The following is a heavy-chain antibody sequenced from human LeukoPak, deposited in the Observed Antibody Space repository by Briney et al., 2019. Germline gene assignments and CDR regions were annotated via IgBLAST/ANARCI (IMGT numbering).Heavy chain of an antibody. D-gene: IGHD6-19*01. V-gene: IGHV4-31*03. Sequence: SQTLSLTCTVSGGSISSGGYYWSWIRQHPGKGLEWIGYIYYSGSTYYNPSLKSRVTISVDTSKNQFSLKLSSVTAADTAVYYCAREAVAPLNAFDIWGQGTMVTVSA. CDR1: GGSISSGGYY. J-gene: IGHJ3*02. CDR3: AREAVAPLNAFDI. CDR2: IYYSGST.